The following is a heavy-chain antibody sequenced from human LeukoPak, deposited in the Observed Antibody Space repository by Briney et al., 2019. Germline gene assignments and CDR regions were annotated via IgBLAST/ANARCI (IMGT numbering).Heavy chain of an antibody. J-gene: IGHJ4*02. CDR1: GGSFSGYY. CDR2: INHSGST. D-gene: IGHD3-10*01. Sequence: SETLSLTCAVYGGSFSGYYWSWIRQPPGKGLEWIGEINHSGSTNYNPSLKSRVTISVDTSKNQFSLKLSSVTAADTAVYYCARGNYGSGSGTDYWGQGTLVTVSS. V-gene: IGHV4-34*01. CDR3: ARGNYGSGSGTDY.